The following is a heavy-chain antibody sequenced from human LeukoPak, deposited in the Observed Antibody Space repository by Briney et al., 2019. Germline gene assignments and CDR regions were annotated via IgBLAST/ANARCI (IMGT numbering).Heavy chain of an antibody. V-gene: IGHV4-34*01. D-gene: IGHD5-12*01. CDR3: ARLAQGYALWNSYYYYYYMDV. CDR2: INHSEGT. J-gene: IGHJ6*03. Sequence: PSETLSLTCAVYGGSFSDYYWSWIRQPPGKGLEWIGEINHSEGTKYNPSLQSRVTISVDASKNEIYLKVNSVTAADTAVYFCARLAQGYALWNSYYYYYYMDVWGEGTTVTISS. CDR1: GGSFSDYY.